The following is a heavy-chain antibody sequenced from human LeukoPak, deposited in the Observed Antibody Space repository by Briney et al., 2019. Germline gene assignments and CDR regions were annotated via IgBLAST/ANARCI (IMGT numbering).Heavy chain of an antibody. D-gene: IGHD3-22*01. CDR3: AKNLYYYDSSGHLFDY. Sequence: GGSLRLSCAASGFTFSSYEMNWVRQAPGKGLEWVSYIRSSGSTIYYADSVKGRFTISRDNSKNTLYLQMNSLRAEDTAVYYCAKNLYYYDSSGHLFDYWGQGTLVTVSS. V-gene: IGHV3-48*03. CDR2: IRSSGSTI. CDR1: GFTFSSYE. J-gene: IGHJ4*02.